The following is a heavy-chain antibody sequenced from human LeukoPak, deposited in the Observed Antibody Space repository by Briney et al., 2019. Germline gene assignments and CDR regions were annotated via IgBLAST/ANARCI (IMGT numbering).Heavy chain of an antibody. J-gene: IGHJ5*02. V-gene: IGHV4-34*01. CDR3: ARGERITMVRGVNLSP. CDR2: INHSGST. Sequence: SETLSLTCAVYGGSFSGYYWSWIRQPPGKGLEWIGEINHSGSTNYNPSLKSRVTISVDTSKNQFSLKLSSVTAADTAVYYCARGERITMVRGVNLSPWGQGTLVTVSS. D-gene: IGHD3-10*01. CDR1: GGSFSGYY.